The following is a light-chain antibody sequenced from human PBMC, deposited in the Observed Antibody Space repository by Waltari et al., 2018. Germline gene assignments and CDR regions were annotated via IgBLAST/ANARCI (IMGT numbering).Light chain of an antibody. Sequence: QSALTQPASVSGSPGPPITLSCTGTTTHVGGYTYVPWYQQHPGKAPKLMIYEVSNRPSGVSNRFSGSKSGNTASLTISGLQAEDEADYYCSSYTSSSTRVFGGGTKLTVL. CDR2: EVS. CDR1: TTHVGGYTY. J-gene: IGLJ2*01. CDR3: SSYTSSSTRV. V-gene: IGLV2-14*01.